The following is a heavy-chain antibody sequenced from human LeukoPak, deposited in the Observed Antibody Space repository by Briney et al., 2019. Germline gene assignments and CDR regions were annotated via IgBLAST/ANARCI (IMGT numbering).Heavy chain of an antibody. Sequence: GGSLRLSCAASGFTFDDYGMSWVRQAPGKGLEWVANIKQDGSEKYYVDSVKGRFTISRDNAKNSLYLQMNSLRAEDTAVYYCATERVTYYYDSSGYGWGQGTLVTVSS. CDR2: IKQDGSEK. D-gene: IGHD3-22*01. CDR1: GFTFDDYG. J-gene: IGHJ4*02. CDR3: ATERVTYYYDSSGYG. V-gene: IGHV3-7*04.